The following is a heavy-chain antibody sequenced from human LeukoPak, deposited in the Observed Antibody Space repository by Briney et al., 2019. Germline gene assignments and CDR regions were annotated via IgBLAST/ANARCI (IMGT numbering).Heavy chain of an antibody. CDR2: IYYSGST. Sequence: SETLSLTCTVSVGSISSYFWSWIRQPPGKGLEWIGHIYYSGSTNYNPSLKSRVAISLDTSKNHFSPKLSSVTAADTAVYYCARGDYFDYWGQGTLVTVSS. CDR1: VGSISSYF. J-gene: IGHJ4*02. D-gene: IGHD3-16*01. V-gene: IGHV4-59*08. CDR3: ARGDYFDY.